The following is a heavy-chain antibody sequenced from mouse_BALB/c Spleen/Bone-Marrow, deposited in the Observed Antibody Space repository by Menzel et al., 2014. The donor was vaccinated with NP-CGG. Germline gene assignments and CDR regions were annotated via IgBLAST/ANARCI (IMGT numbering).Heavy chain of an antibody. Sequence: QVQLQQSGAELVRPGAPVKLSCKASGYTFTSYWINWVKQRPGQGLEWIGNIYPSDSYTNYNQKFKDKATLTVDKSSSTAYMQLSSPTSEDSAVYYCTRRGTGNAMDYWGQGTSVTVSS. V-gene: IGHV1-69*02. CDR1: GYTFTSYW. D-gene: IGHD3-3*01. CDR2: IYPSDSYT. CDR3: TRRGTGNAMDY. J-gene: IGHJ4*01.